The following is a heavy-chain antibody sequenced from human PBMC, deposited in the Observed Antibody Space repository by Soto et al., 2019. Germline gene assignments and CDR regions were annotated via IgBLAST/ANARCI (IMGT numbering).Heavy chain of an antibody. Sequence: PGGSLRLSCAASGFTFSTYAMAWVRQAPGKGLEWVSGVSASGLNTYFADSVKGRFTISRDNPKNTIYLQMNSLRAEDTAVYYCAKGFYGSGSYYNERAFDSWGQGTLVTVSS. CDR3: AKGFYGSGSYYNERAFDS. V-gene: IGHV3-23*01. D-gene: IGHD3-10*01. CDR2: VSASGLNT. CDR1: GFTFSTYA. J-gene: IGHJ4*02.